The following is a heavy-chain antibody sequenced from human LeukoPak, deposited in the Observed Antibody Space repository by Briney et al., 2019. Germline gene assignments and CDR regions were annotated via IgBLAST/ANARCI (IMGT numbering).Heavy chain of an antibody. V-gene: IGHV3-21*01. CDR2: ITSSSTYI. J-gene: IGHJ4*02. Sequence: GGSLELSCAASGFIFSSYGMNWVRQAPGKGLEWVSSITSSSTYIYYVDSVKGRLTISRDNAKNSLYLQMNSLRAEDTALYYCARDTYESSGSLDYWGQGTLVTVSS. CDR1: GFIFSSYG. D-gene: IGHD3-22*01. CDR3: ARDTYESSGSLDY.